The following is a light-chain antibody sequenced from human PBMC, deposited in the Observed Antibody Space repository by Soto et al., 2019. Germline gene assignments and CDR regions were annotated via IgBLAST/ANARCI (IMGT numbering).Light chain of an antibody. CDR2: KVS. CDR3: MQGTHWTPIT. V-gene: IGKV2-30*01. CDR1: QSLVYSDGNTY. Sequence: DVVMTQSPLSLPVTLGQPASISCRSSQSLVYSDGNTYLNWFQQRPGQSPRRLIYKVSNRDSGVPDRFSGSGSGTDFTLKISRVEAEDVGIYYCMQGTHWTPITLGQGTRLEIK. J-gene: IGKJ5*01.